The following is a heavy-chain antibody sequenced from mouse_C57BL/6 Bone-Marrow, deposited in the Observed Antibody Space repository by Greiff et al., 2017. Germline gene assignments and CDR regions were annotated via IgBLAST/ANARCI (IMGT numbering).Heavy chain of an antibody. CDR1: GFTFSSYG. J-gene: IGHJ3*01. CDR2: ISSGGSYT. V-gene: IGHV5-6*01. CDR3: ARHDYYGDGDGYWFAY. Sequence: EVQGVESGGDLVKPGGSLKLSCAASGFTFSSYGMSWVRQTPDKRLEWVATISSGGSYTYYPDPVKGRFTISRDNAKNTLYLQMGRLKSEDTAMYYCARHDYYGDGDGYWFAYWGQGTLVTVSA. D-gene: IGHD2-13*01.